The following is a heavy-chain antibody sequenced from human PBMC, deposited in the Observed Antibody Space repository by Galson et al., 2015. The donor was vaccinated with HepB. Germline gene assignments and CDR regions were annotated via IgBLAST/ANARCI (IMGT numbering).Heavy chain of an antibody. CDR1: EFTFSSYE. D-gene: IGHD3-22*01. J-gene: IGHJ3*02. V-gene: IGHV3-30-3*01. CDR3: ARDWETSGYVMGAFDI. CDR2: ISYDGNIQ. Sequence: ASEFTFSSYEMHWVRQAPGKGLEWVAVISYDGNIQYYADSVKGRFTISRDNSKNILNLQMSSLRADDTAVYYCARDWETSGYVMGAFDIWGQGTMVTVSS.